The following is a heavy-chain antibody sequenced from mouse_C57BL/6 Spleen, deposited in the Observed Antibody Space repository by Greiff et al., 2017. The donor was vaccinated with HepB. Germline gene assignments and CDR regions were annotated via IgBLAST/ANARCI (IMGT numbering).Heavy chain of an antibody. V-gene: IGHV1-50*01. J-gene: IGHJ3*01. D-gene: IGHD4-1*01. CDR3: ARGGLGQRAWFAY. CDR1: GYTFTSYW. CDR2: IDPSDSYT. Sequence: QVQLQQPGAELVKPGASVKLSCKASGYTFTSYWMQWVKQRPGQGLEWIGEIDPSDSYTNYNQKFKGKATLTVDTSSSTAYMQLSSLTCEDSAVYYGARGGLGQRAWFAYWGQGTLVTVSA.